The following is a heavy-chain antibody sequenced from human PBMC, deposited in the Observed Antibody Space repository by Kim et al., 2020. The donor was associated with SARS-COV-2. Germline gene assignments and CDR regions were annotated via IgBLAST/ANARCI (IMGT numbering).Heavy chain of an antibody. Sequence: GGSLRLSCAASGFTFSSYEMNWVRQAPGKGLEWVSYISSSGSTIYYADSVKGRFTISRDNAKNSLYLQMNSLRAEDTAVYYCARRDIVATNYYYYGMDVWGQGTTVTVSS. J-gene: IGHJ6*02. D-gene: IGHD5-12*01. CDR3: ARRDIVATNYYYYGMDV. CDR1: GFTFSSYE. CDR2: ISSSGSTI. V-gene: IGHV3-48*03.